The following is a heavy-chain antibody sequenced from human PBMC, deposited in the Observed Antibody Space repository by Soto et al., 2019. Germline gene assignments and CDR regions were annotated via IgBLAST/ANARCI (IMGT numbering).Heavy chain of an antibody. CDR1: DDSISSGAYC. Sequence: QLQLQESGSGLLKPSQTLALTCGVSDDSISSGAYCWSWIRQPPGKGLEWIGHIYHSGTTYDNPSLKGRVTISMDRSKNQLSLKLRSLTAAATAVYYCARGVGASYDGLEVWGRGTTVTVSS. CDR3: ARGVGASYDGLEV. CDR2: IYHSGTT. D-gene: IGHD1-26*01. V-gene: IGHV4-30-2*01. J-gene: IGHJ6*02.